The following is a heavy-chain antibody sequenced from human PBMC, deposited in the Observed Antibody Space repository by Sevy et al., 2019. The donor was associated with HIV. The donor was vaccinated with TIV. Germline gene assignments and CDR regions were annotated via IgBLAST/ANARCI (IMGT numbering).Heavy chain of an antibody. D-gene: IGHD2-2*01. J-gene: IGHJ4*02. Sequence: GGSLRLSCAASGFTFSSYEMNWVRQAPGKGLEWVATFTFGCGKINYADSVKGRFTISRDNSKNTLFLQMNRLRAEDTAVYYCAREGCSRPHDYWGQGTLVTVSS. CDR2: FTFGCGKI. CDR3: AREGCSRPHDY. V-gene: IGHV3-23*01. CDR1: GFTFSSYE.